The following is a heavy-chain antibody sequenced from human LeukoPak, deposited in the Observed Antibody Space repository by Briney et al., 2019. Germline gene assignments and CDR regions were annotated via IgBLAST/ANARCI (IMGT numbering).Heavy chain of an antibody. CDR1: GFTFSGYT. V-gene: IGHV3-64*02. CDR2: IIGHGGST. Sequence: PGGSLRLSCAASGFTFSGYTLHWVRQAPGKGLEYVSAIIGHGGSTHYADSVKGRFTVSRDNSKNTLYLQMDSLRAEDMAVYYCARITMGATSANFYYYFLDAWGKGTTVTVSS. D-gene: IGHD3-3*01. J-gene: IGHJ6*03. CDR3: ARITMGATSANFYYYFLDA.